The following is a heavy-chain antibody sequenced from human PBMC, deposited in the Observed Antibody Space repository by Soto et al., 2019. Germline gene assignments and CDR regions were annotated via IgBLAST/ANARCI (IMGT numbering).Heavy chain of an antibody. CDR3: ARGGYCSGGSCYLRWFDP. CDR2: IYHSGST. J-gene: IGHJ5*02. CDR1: GGSISSGGYS. D-gene: IGHD2-15*01. V-gene: IGHV4-30-2*01. Sequence: SLTCAVSGGSISSGGYSWSWIRQPPGKGLEWIGYIYHSGSTYYNPSLKSRVTISVDRSKNQFSLKLSSVTAADTAVYYCARGGYCSGGSCYLRWFDPWGQGTLVTVSS.